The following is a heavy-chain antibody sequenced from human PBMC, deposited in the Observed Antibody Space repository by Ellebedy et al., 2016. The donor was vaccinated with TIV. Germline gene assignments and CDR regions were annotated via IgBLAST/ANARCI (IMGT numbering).Heavy chain of an antibody. J-gene: IGHJ4*02. CDR3: VREPRTLSH. CDR1: GFTFSDSH. D-gene: IGHD2-15*01. V-gene: IGHV3-7*01. Sequence: PGGSLRLSCAGSGFTFSDSHMTWVRQAPGRGLEWVANINPDGTDEYSVGSVKGRFTIFRDNAKSSLYLQMNSLRAEDTAVYYCVREPRTLSHWGQGALVNVSS. CDR2: INPDGTDE.